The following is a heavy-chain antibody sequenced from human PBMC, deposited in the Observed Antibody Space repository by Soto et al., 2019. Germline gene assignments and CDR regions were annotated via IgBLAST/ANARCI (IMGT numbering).Heavy chain of an antibody. D-gene: IGHD2-15*01. Sequence: EVQLVESGGGLVKPGGSLRLSCAASGFNFNSYTINWVRQAPGKRLEWLSSISSSGYIFSTDSVRGRFTISRDNAKNSVYLQINSLRAEHTAVYFCAMDCSGASCYPEMDVWGQGTTVTVSS. CDR2: ISSSGYI. CDR1: GFNFNSYT. V-gene: IGHV3-21*01. CDR3: AMDCSGASCYPEMDV. J-gene: IGHJ6*02.